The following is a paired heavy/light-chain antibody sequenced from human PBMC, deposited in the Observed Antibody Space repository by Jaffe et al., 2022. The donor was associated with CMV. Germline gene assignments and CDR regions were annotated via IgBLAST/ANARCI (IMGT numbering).Heavy chain of an antibody. J-gene: IGHJ5*02. CDR3: VRVLGYSGYGEDL. Sequence: EVQLVESGGDLVQPGGSLRLSCAASGFTFSTYWMHWVRQAPGKGLVWVSRINNDGSDTDYADSVKGRFTISRDNVKNTLYLQMNSLRAEDTAVYYCVRVLGYSGYGEDLWGQGTLVTVSS. V-gene: IGHV3-74*01. CDR1: GFTFSTYW. D-gene: IGHD5-12*01. CDR2: INNDGSDT.
Light chain of an antibody. J-gene: IGLJ2*01. V-gene: IGLV3-1*01. CDR2: QDN. CDR3: QAWGSSSVV. Sequence: SYEVTQPPSVSVSPGQTASITCSGDKLGDKYICWYRQRPGQSPVLLIYQDNKRPSGSPERFSGSKSGNTATLTISGTQAMDEADYYCQAWGSSSVVFGGGTKVTV. CDR1: KLGDKY.